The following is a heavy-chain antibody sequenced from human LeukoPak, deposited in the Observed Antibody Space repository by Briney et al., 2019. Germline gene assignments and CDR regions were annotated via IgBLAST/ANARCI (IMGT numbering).Heavy chain of an antibody. CDR1: GFTFSSYS. Sequence: GGSLRLSCAASGFTFSSYSMNWVRRAPGKGLEWVSSISSSSSYIYYADSVKGRFTISRDNAKNSLYLQMNSLRAEDTAVYYCARDRDYGEYYFDYWGQGTLVTVSS. D-gene: IGHD4-17*01. V-gene: IGHV3-21*01. J-gene: IGHJ4*02. CDR2: ISSSSSYI. CDR3: ARDRDYGEYYFDY.